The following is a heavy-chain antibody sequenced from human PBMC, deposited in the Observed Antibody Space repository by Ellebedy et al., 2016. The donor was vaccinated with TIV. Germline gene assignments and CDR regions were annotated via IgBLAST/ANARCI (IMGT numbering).Heavy chain of an antibody. J-gene: IGHJ3*02. Sequence: GESLKISCAASGFTVSNNYMSWVRQAPGRGLEWVSIIYSAGSTYYAHSVKGRSTISRDNSKNTLYLQMNSLRGDDTAVYYCARGVGAHDAFDIWGQGTMVTVSS. CDR1: GFTVSNNY. V-gene: IGHV3-53*01. CDR2: IYSAGST. CDR3: ARGVGAHDAFDI. D-gene: IGHD1-26*01.